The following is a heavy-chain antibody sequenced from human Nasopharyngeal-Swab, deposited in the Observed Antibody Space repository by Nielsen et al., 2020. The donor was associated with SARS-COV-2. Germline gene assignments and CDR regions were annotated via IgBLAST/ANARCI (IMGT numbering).Heavy chain of an antibody. CDR2: ISGSGIST. CDR3: AREKGYQVLLDYYYHGLDV. V-gene: IGHV3-11*01. Sequence: GGSLRLSCAASGFTFSDYYMAWIRHVPGNGLVCVSYISGSGISTDSADSVKGRLSISRDNANNLLYLQMHSLRGEDTAVYYCAREKGYQVLLDYYYHGLDVWGHGTAVIVSS. D-gene: IGHD3-10*01. CDR1: GFTFSDYY. J-gene: IGHJ6*02.